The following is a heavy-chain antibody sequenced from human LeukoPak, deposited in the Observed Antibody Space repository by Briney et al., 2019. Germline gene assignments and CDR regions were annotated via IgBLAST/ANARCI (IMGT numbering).Heavy chain of an antibody. CDR2: INPNSGGT. CDR3: ARWSSSSEENYYYYMDV. D-gene: IGHD6-6*01. CDR1: GYTFTGYY. Sequence: GASVKVSCKASGYTFTGYYMHWVRQAPGQGLEWMGWINPNSGGTNYAQKFQGRVTMTRDTSISTAYMELSRLRSDDTAVYYCARWSSSSEENYYYYMDVWGKGTTVTVSS. J-gene: IGHJ6*03. V-gene: IGHV1-2*02.